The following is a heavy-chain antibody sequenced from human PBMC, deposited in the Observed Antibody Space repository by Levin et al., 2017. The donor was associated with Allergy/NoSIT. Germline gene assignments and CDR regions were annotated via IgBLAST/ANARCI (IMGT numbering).Heavy chain of an antibody. V-gene: IGHV1-2*06. CDR2: INPNSGGT. CDR1: GYTFTGYY. D-gene: IGHD3-3*01. J-gene: IGHJ6*03. Sequence: ASVKVSCKASGYTFTGYYMHWVRQAPGQGLEWMGRINPNSGGTNYAQKFQGRVTMTRDTSISTAYMELSRLRSDDTAVYYCARGRNYDFWSGYQRAYYYYYMDVWGKGTTVTVSS. CDR3: ARGRNYDFWSGYQRAYYYYYMDV.